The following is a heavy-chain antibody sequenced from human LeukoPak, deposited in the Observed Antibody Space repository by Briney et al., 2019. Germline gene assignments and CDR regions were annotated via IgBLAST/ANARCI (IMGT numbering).Heavy chain of an antibody. CDR1: GYTFTSYG. CDR2: ISAYNGNT. Sequence: ASVKVSCKASGYTFTSYGISWVRQAPGQGLEWMGWISAYNGNTNYAQKLQGRVTMTTDTSTSTAYMELRSLRSDDTAVYYCARQAAGRGNDAFDIWGQGTMVTVSS. V-gene: IGHV1-18*01. J-gene: IGHJ3*02. D-gene: IGHD6-13*01. CDR3: ARQAAGRGNDAFDI.